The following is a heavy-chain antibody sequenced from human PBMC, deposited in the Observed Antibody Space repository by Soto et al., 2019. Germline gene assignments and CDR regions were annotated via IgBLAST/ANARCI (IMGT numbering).Heavy chain of an antibody. CDR1: GAPISSNDDF. J-gene: IGHJ5*02. V-gene: IGHV4-39*01. D-gene: IGHD2-21*01. CDR2: MHASGGT. Sequence: SETLSLTCSVSGAPISSNDDFWAWIRQPPGRELELIASMHASGGTYHASSLKSRATMSLDTSKDQLSLKLQSVTAAATGAYYWAASVVGVTRHSEVDRWGQGTLVTVSS. CDR3: AASVVGVTRHSEVDR.